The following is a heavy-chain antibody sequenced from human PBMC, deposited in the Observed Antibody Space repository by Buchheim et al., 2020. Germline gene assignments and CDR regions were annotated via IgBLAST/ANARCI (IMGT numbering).Heavy chain of an antibody. Sequence: EVQLVESGGGLVQPEGSLRLSCAASGFTFSSYWMHWLRQAPGKGLVWVSRINGDGTTTTYADSVKGRFSISRDNAKNTLYLQMNSLRAEDTAVYYCVRYCSGTSCYGNYFDYWGQGIL. CDR2: INGDGTTT. D-gene: IGHD2-2*01. CDR1: GFTFSSYW. V-gene: IGHV3-74*01. CDR3: VRYCSGTSCYGNYFDY. J-gene: IGHJ4*02.